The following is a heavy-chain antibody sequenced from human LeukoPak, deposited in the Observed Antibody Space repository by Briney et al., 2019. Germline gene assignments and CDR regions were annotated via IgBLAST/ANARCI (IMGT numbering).Heavy chain of an antibody. CDR2: IGAYNGNT. Sequence: GASVKVSCKASGYTFTSYGISWVRQAPGQGLEWMGWIGAYNGNTNYAQKLQGRVTMTTDTSTSTAYMELRSLRSDDTAVYYCARDSSSWYRRHFDYWGQGTLVTVSS. V-gene: IGHV1-18*01. D-gene: IGHD6-13*01. CDR1: GYTFTSYG. J-gene: IGHJ4*02. CDR3: ARDSSSWYRRHFDY.